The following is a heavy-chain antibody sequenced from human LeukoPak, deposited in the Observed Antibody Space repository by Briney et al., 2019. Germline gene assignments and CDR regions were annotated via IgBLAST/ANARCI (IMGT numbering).Heavy chain of an antibody. CDR3: ARRFCANGVCYTGYMDV. V-gene: IGHV3-66*02. Sequence: GGSLRLSCAASGFTVTSNYMNRVRQAPGKGLEWVSVIHSGGSTYYADSVKGRFTISRDNSKNTLYLQMNSLRAEDTALYYCARRFCANGVCYTGYMDVWGKGTTVAVSS. CDR2: IHSGGST. D-gene: IGHD2-8*01. CDR1: GFTVTSNY. J-gene: IGHJ6*03.